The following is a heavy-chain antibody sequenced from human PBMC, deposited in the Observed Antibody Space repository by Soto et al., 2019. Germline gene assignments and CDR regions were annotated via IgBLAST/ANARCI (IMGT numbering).Heavy chain of an antibody. CDR1: GYSFTTYG. V-gene: IGHV1-18*01. J-gene: IGHJ4*02. D-gene: IGHD6-13*01. CDR3: TRVLGSRSYYPPGAYFAQ. CDR2: IRPYIGNT. Sequence: QVQLVQSGAEVKKPAASVKVSCKASGYSFTTYGVSWVRQAPGQGLEWMGWIRPYIGNTEYEQRFQDLVTITTVTPTSTAYMELRSLKSDDPAIFYCTRVLGSRSYYPPGAYFAQWAQVTTVTLSS.